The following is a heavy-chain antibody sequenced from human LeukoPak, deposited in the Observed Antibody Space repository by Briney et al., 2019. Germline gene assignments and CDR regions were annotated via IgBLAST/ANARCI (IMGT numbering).Heavy chain of an antibody. J-gene: IGHJ3*02. CDR1: GFTFSSYG. V-gene: IGHV3-23*01. CDR2: ISGSGGST. Sequence: PGGSLRLSCAASGFTFSSYGMSWVRQAPGKGLEWVSAISGSGGSTYYADSVKGRFTISRDNAKNSLYLQMNSLRAEDTAVYYCAGGLMTTVETPQEDDAFDIWGQGTMVTVSS. D-gene: IGHD4-23*01. CDR3: AGGLMTTVETPQEDDAFDI.